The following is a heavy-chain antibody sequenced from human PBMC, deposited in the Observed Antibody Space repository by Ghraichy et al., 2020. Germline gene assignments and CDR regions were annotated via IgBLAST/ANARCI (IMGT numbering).Heavy chain of an antibody. D-gene: IGHD3-9*01. J-gene: IGHJ3*02. CDR3: ATDRVDILAGYYSAFDN. Sequence: GGSLRLSCVASGFTFSNVWISWVRQVPGKGLEWVSRIRSKFAGGTSAYAASVKGRFTISRDDSRSTLYLQMNGLQIEVTAVYYCATDRVDILAGYYSAFDNCGQGTKVTVSS. V-gene: IGHV3-15*01. CDR2: IRSKFAGGTS. CDR1: GFTFSNVW.